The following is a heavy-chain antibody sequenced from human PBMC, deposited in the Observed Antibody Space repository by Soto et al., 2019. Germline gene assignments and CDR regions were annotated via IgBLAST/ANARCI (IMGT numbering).Heavy chain of an antibody. CDR3: EHRHYSRSSKGAFDI. V-gene: IGHV2-5*02. D-gene: IGHD6-13*01. CDR1: GFSLSTSGVA. Sequence: SGPTLVNPTQTLTLTCTFSGFSLSTSGVAVGWIRQPPGKALEWLAIIFWDDDKRYSPSLKSRLTITKDISKNQVVLTMTNMDHVDKATYYCEHRHYSRSSKGAFDIWGQGKMVTVS. J-gene: IGHJ3*02. CDR2: IFWDDDK.